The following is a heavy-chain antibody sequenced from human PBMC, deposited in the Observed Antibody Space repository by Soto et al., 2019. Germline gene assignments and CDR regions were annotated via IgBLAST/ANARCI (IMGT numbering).Heavy chain of an antibody. V-gene: IGHV1-69*13. CDR3: ARGPSPIVVVK. CDR2: IIPIFGTA. Sequence: SVKVSCKASGGTFSSYAISWVRQAPGQGLEWMGGIIPIFGTANYAQKFQGGVTITADESTSTAYTELSSLRSEDTAVYYCARGPSPIVVVKWGQGTLVTVSS. D-gene: IGHD3-22*01. J-gene: IGHJ4*02. CDR1: GGTFSSYA.